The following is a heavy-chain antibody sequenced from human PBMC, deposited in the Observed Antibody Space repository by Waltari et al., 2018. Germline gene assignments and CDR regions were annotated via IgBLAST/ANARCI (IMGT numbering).Heavy chain of an antibody. D-gene: IGHD2-15*01. V-gene: IGHV3-30*18. Sequence: QVQLVESGGGVVQPGRSLRLSCAASGFTFSSYGLHWVRRAPAKGLVWVAVIWYDGSKKYYAESVKCRVTISRDKSKNTLYQQMNSLRAEDTAVYYWAKDGGDRHCSGGSCYPDDYWGQGTLVTVSS. CDR3: AKDGGDRHCSGGSCYPDDY. CDR1: GFTFSSYG. J-gene: IGHJ4*02. CDR2: IWYDGSKK.